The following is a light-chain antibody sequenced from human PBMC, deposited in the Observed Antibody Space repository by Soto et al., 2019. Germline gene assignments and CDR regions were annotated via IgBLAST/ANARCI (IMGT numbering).Light chain of an antibody. CDR1: QSVSRN. V-gene: IGKV3-15*01. J-gene: IGKJ1*01. Sequence: EIVMTQSPATLSVSPGERATLSCRASQSVSRNLAWYQQKPGQAPRLLIYRASTRTTGVPARFSGSGSGTGFTLTISSLQSEDFAVYFCQQYNNWPRTFGQGTKVEVK. CDR3: QQYNNWPRT. CDR2: RAS.